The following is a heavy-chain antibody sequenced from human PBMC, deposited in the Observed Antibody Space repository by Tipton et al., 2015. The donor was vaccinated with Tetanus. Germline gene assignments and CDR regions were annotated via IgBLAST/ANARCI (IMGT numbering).Heavy chain of an antibody. V-gene: IGHV4-59*11. CDR2: ISYAGYT. Sequence: LRLSCTVSGGPISGHYWSWIRQTPGRGLEWIGYISYAGYTSYSPSLENRVTMSVDTSKNQFSLKLKSVTAADTAVYYCAREMNRFFDIWGRGTLVTVSS. J-gene: IGHJ2*01. CDR3: AREMNRFFDI. CDR1: GGPISGHY. D-gene: IGHD1-14*01.